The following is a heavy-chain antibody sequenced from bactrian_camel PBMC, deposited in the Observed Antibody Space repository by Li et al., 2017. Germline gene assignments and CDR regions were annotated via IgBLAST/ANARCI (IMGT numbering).Heavy chain of an antibody. V-gene: IGHV3S55*01. Sequence: HVQLVESGGGSAQAGGSLRLSCKAAGISFGDSEMGWYRQAPGQNPGHGCELVSSIDSDGSTYYADSVKGRFTISQDAAENTLYLQMNSLKFEDTAKYYCAAPEDFSDCRDDYWGQGTQVTVS. CDR1: GISFGDSE. CDR2: IDSDGST. J-gene: IGHJ4*01. CDR3: AAPEDFSDCRDDY. D-gene: IGHD4*01.